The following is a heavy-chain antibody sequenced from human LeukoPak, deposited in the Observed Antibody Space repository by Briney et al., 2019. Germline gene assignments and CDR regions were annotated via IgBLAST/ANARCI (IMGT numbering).Heavy chain of an antibody. D-gene: IGHD5-12*01. V-gene: IGHV4-38-2*01. CDR1: GYSISSGYY. CDR3: ARRVPYSGYSFSWFDP. CDR2: IYQSGSS. Sequence: PSETLSLTCAVSGYSISSGYYWGWIRQPPGKGLEWIGSIYQSGSSYYNPSLKSRVTMSVDTSKNQFSLKLFSVTAADTAVYYCARRVPYSGYSFSWFDPWGQGILVTVSS. J-gene: IGHJ5*02.